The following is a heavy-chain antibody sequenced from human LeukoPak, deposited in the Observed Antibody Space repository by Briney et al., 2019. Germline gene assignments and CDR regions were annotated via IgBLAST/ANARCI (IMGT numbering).Heavy chain of an antibody. J-gene: IGHJ5*02. D-gene: IGHD3-3*01. CDR3: AGQYYDFWSGLPFDP. Sequence: SETLSLTCTVSGGSISSNFWSWIRQAPGNGLDWIGYICSGASTIYSPSFKSRVTISVDTSKNQFSLKLSSVTAADTAVYYCAGQYYDFWSGLPFDPWGQGTLVTVSS. V-gene: IGHV4-59*01. CDR2: ICSGAST. CDR1: GGSISSNF.